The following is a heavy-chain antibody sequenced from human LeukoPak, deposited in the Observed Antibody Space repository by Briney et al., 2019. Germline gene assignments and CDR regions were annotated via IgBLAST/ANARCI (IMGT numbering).Heavy chain of an antibody. CDR2: ISHAGST. J-gene: IGHJ4*02. CDR1: GDSISSSNW. CDR3: TRSGGWWSLDY. Sequence: SETLSLTCAVSGDSISSSNWWSWVRQPPGKGLDWIGEISHAGSTKYNPPLKNRVTISKDNSKNQFSLKLNSVTAADTAVYYCTRSGGWWSLDYWGQGALVTVSS. V-gene: IGHV4-4*02. D-gene: IGHD2-8*02.